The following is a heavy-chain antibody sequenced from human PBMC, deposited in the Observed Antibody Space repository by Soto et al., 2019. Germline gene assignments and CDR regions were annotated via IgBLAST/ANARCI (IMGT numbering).Heavy chain of an antibody. J-gene: IGHJ4*02. D-gene: IGHD6-19*01. CDR3: ARAIAVSREPLDY. V-gene: IGHV5-51*01. Sequence: GESLKISCKGSGYSFTSYWIGWVRQMPGKDLEWMGIIYPGDSETRYSPSFQGQVTISADKSINTAYLHWSSLEASDTAIYYCARAIAVSREPLDYWGQGTLVTVSS. CDR2: IYPGDSET. CDR1: GYSFTSYW.